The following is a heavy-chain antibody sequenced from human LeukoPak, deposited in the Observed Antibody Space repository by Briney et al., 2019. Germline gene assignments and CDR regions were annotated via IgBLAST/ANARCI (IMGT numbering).Heavy chain of an antibody. CDR3: ARDNCSSTSCVDY. Sequence: GGSLRLSCAASGFTFSSYAMHWVRQAPGKGLEWVAVISYDGSNKYYADSVKGRFTISRDNSKNTLYLQMNSLRAEDTAVYYCARDNCSSTSCVDYWGQGTLVTVSP. CDR1: GFTFSSYA. V-gene: IGHV3-30-3*01. CDR2: ISYDGSNK. D-gene: IGHD2-2*01. J-gene: IGHJ4*02.